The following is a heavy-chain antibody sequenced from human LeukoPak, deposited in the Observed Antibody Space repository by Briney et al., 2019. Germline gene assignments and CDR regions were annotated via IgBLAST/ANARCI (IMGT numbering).Heavy chain of an antibody. D-gene: IGHD5-18*01. CDR2: TYYRSKWSN. Sequence: SQTLSLTCGISGDNVSSNSAAWNWIRQSPSRGLQWLGRTYYRSKWSNDYAISVKSRITINPDTAKNQFSLELSSVTAADTAVYYCARDASYGSNNWFDPWGQGTLVTVSS. J-gene: IGHJ5*02. V-gene: IGHV6-1*01. CDR3: ARDASYGSNNWFDP. CDR1: GDNVSSNSAA.